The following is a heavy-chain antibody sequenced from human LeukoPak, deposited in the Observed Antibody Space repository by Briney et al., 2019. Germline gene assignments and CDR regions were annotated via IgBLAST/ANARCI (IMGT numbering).Heavy chain of an antibody. CDR3: ARETPNCGGDCFST. CDR2: ISSSGSSI. V-gene: IGHV3-48*03. D-gene: IGHD2-21*02. J-gene: IGHJ4*02. CDR1: GFTLSSDE. Sequence: GGSLRLPCEASGFTLSSDEINWVRQAPGKGLEWISYISSSGSSIYYADSVKGRFTVSRDNAKNSVYLQMSSLRAEDSAVYHCARETPNCGGDCFSTWGQGALVTVAS.